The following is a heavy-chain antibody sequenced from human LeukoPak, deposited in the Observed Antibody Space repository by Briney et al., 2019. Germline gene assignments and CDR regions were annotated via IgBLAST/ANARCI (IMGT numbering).Heavy chain of an antibody. Sequence: PGGSLRLSCAASGFIVSNNYMSWVRHAPGKGLVWVSRINSDRSSTSYADSVKGRFTISRDNSKNTLYLQMNSLRAEDTAVYYCARDVDFGTLLIDYWGQGTLVTVSS. V-gene: IGHV3-74*01. CDR2: INSDRSST. CDR3: ARDVDFGTLLIDY. CDR1: GFIVSNNY. D-gene: IGHD3-10*01. J-gene: IGHJ4*02.